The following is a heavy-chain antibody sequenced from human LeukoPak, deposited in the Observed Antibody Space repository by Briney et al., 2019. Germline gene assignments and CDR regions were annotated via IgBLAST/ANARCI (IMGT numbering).Heavy chain of an antibody. CDR1: GFTVSSNY. Sequence: GGSLRLSCAASGFTVSSNYMSWARQAPGKGLEWVSVIYSGGSTYYADSVKGRFTISRDNSKNTLYLQMNSLRAEDTAVYYCARRARYCGGDCYYFDYWGQGTLVTVSS. V-gene: IGHV3-53*01. D-gene: IGHD2-21*02. J-gene: IGHJ4*02. CDR3: ARRARYCGGDCYYFDY. CDR2: IYSGGST.